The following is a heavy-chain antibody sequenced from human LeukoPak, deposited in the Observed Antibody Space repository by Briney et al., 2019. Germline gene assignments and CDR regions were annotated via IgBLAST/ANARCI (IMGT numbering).Heavy chain of an antibody. V-gene: IGHV4-31*03. CDR2: IYYSGST. D-gene: IGHD4-17*01. Sequence: SETLSLTCTVSGGSISSGGYYWSWIRQHPGKGLEWLGYIYYSGSTYYNPSLKSRVTISVDTSKNQFSLKLSSVTAADTAVYYCARATVGFQRYYGMDVWGQGTTVTVSS. CDR1: GGSISSGGYY. CDR3: ARATVGFQRYYGMDV. J-gene: IGHJ6*02.